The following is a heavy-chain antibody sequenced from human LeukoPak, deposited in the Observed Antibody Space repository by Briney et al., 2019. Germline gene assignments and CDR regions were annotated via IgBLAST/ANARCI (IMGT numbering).Heavy chain of an antibody. CDR3: ARDGGGSWIQLWSGWFDP. V-gene: IGHV3-11*06. D-gene: IGHD5-18*01. J-gene: IGHJ5*02. CDR1: GFTFSDYY. CDR2: ISSSSSYT. Sequence: GGSLRLSCAASGFTFSDYYMSWIRQAPGKGLEWVSYISSSSSYTNYADSVKGRFTISRDNAKNSLYLQMTSLRAEDTAVYYCARDGGGSWIQLWSGWFDPWGQGTLVTVSS.